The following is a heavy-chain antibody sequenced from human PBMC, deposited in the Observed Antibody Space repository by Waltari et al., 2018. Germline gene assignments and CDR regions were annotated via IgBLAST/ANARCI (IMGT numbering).Heavy chain of an antibody. D-gene: IGHD6-6*01. J-gene: IGHJ5*02. CDR2: LYHSGST. Sequence: QVQLQESGPGLVKPSETLSLTCAVSGYSISSGYYWGWIRQPPGKGLAWIGSLYHSGSTYYNPCLKSRVTIYVDTSKNQVSLKLSSVTAAGTAVYYCARWGIAARLRSNWFDPWGQGTLVTVSS. CDR3: ARWGIAARLRSNWFDP. V-gene: IGHV4-38-2*01. CDR1: GYSISSGYY.